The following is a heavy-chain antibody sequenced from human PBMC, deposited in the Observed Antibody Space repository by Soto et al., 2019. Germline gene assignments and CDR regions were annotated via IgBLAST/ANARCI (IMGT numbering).Heavy chain of an antibody. CDR1: VGSISSYY. D-gene: IGHD7-27*01. CDR2: IYYSGST. CDR3: ARQANWGVAFDN. V-gene: IGHV4-59*08. J-gene: IGHJ3*02. Sequence: QVQLQESGPGLVKPSETLSLTCTVSVGSISSYYWSWIRQPPGKGLEWIGYIYYSGSTNYNPSLKSRVTISVDTSKNQFSLKLSSVTAADTAAYYCARQANWGVAFDNSGQGTTVTVSS.